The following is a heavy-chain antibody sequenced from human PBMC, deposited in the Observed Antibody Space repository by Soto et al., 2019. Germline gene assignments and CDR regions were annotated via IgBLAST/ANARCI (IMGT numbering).Heavy chain of an antibody. CDR2: IDPSDSYT. CDR3: ARLSVIAAAGTYYYYYGMDV. Sequence: ESLKISCKGSGYSFTSYWISWVRQMPGKGLEWMGRIDPSDSYTNYSPSFQGHVTISADKSISTAYLQWSSLKASDTAMYYCARLSVIAAAGTYYYYYGMDVRGQGTTVTVSS. V-gene: IGHV5-10-1*01. J-gene: IGHJ6*02. CDR1: GYSFTSYW. D-gene: IGHD6-13*01.